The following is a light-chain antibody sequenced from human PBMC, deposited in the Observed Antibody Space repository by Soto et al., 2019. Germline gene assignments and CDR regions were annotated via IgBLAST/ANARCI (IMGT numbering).Light chain of an antibody. Sequence: QSVLTQPASVSGSPGQSITISCTGTSSDVGSYNLVSWYQQHPGKAPKLMIFEGSKRPSGVSNRFSGSKSANTASLTISGLQAEDEADYYCCSYAGSSTLWVFGGGTKLTVL. J-gene: IGLJ3*02. CDR1: SSDVGSYNL. V-gene: IGLV2-23*01. CDR2: EGS. CDR3: CSYAGSSTLWV.